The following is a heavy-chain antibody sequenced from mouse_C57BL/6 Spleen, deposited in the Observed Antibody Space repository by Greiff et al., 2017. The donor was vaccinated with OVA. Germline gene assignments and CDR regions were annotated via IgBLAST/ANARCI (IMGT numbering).Heavy chain of an antibody. CDR2: IYPSDSET. Sequence: QVQLQQPGAELVRPGSSVKLSCKASGYTFTSYWMDWVKQRPGQGLEWIGNIYPSDSETHYNQKFKDKATLTADKSSSTAYMQLSSLTSEDSAVYYCAEGDGVFDYWGQGTTLTVSS. V-gene: IGHV1-61*01. CDR1: GYTFTSYW. CDR3: AEGDGVFDY. J-gene: IGHJ2*01. D-gene: IGHD2-3*01.